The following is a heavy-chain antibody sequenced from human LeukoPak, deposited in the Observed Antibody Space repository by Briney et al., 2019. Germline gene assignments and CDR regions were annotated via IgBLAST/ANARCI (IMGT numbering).Heavy chain of an antibody. CDR1: GYSFSTYW. CDR2: IYPGDSDT. CDR3: ARLGYGDSNCFDP. J-gene: IGHJ5*02. V-gene: IGHV5-51*01. Sequence: GESLKISCKGSGYSFSTYWIAWVRQMPGKGLEWMGIIYPGDSDTRYSPSFQAQDTISADKSISTAYLQWSSLKASDTAMYYCARLGYGDSNCFDPWGQGTLVTVSS. D-gene: IGHD4-17*01.